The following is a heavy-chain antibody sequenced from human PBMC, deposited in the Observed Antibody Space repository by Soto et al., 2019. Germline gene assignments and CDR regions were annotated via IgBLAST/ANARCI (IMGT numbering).Heavy chain of an antibody. V-gene: IGHV4-30-4*01. CDR2: IYNGGPT. CDR1: GVSISNGDYY. Sequence: SEPLSLTCTVSGVSISNGDYYWNWIRQTPGKGLEWIGYIYNGGPTYYNPSLESRLSLSVDTSGNQFSLRLSSVTAADTAIYYCARSLEYGIPFDKWGQGTLVTVSS. D-gene: IGHD2-8*01. CDR3: ARSLEYGIPFDK. J-gene: IGHJ4*02.